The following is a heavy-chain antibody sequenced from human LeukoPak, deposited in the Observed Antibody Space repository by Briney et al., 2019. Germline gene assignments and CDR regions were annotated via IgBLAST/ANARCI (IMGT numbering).Heavy chain of an antibody. D-gene: IGHD3-9*01. V-gene: IGHV1-2*02. Sequence: ASVKVSCKASGYTFTSYGISWVRQAPGQGLEWMGWINPNSGGTNYAQKFQGRVTMTRDTSISTAYMELSRLRSDDTAVYYCARAQSDYDILTGYNAFDIWGQGTMVTVSS. CDR3: ARAQSDYDILTGYNAFDI. J-gene: IGHJ3*02. CDR1: GYTFTSYG. CDR2: INPNSGGT.